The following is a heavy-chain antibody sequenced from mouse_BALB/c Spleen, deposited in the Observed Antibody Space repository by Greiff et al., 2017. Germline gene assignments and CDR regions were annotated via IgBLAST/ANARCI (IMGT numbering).Heavy chain of an antibody. CDR2: ISYSGST. J-gene: IGHJ2*01. CDR1: GYSITSDYA. D-gene: IGHD4-1*01. CDR3: ARGELGTLYFDY. Sequence: EVQLVESGPGLVKPSQSLSLTCTVTGYSITSDYAWNWIRQFPGNKLEWMGYISYSGSTSYNPSLKSRISITRDTSKNQFFLQLNSVTTEDTATYYCARGELGTLYFDYWGQGTTLTVSS. V-gene: IGHV3-2*02.